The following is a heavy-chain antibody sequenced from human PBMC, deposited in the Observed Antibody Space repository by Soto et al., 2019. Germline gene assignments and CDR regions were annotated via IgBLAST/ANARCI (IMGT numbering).Heavy chain of an antibody. J-gene: IGHJ4*02. CDR3: ARGNYYDTSLDY. Sequence: KTSETLSLTCTVSGGSISSGDYYWSWIRQPPGKGLEWIGYIYYSGSTYYNPSLKSRVTISVDTSKNQFSLKLSSVTAADTAVYYCARGNYYDTSLDYWGQGTLVTVSS. CDR2: IYYSGST. V-gene: IGHV4-30-4*01. D-gene: IGHD3-22*01. CDR1: GGSISSGDYY.